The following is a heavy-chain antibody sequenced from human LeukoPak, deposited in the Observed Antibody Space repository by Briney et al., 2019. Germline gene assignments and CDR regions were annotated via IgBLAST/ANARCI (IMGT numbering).Heavy chain of an antibody. CDR3: AKDNSMLRFGY. V-gene: IGHV3-23*01. J-gene: IGHJ4*02. CDR1: GFTFSSYA. CDR2: ISGSGGST. Sequence: RGSLRLSCAASGFTFSSYAMSWVRQAPGKGLEWVSAISGSGGSTYYADSVKGRFTISRDNSKNALYLQMNSLRAEDTAVYYCAKDNSMLRFGYGGQGTLVTVSS. D-gene: IGHD2/OR15-2a*01.